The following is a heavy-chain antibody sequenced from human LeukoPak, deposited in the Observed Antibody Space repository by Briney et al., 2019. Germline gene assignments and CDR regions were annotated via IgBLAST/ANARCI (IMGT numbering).Heavy chain of an antibody. Sequence: PVGSLRLSCAASGFTFSSYSMNWVRQAPGKGLEWVSYISSSSSTIYYADSVKGRFTISRDNAKNSLYLQMNSLRAEDTAVYYCARKPHPGRFCSSTSCPYYYMDVWGKGTTVTVSS. J-gene: IGHJ6*03. D-gene: IGHD2-2*01. CDR2: ISSSSSTI. CDR3: ARKPHPGRFCSSTSCPYYYMDV. V-gene: IGHV3-48*01. CDR1: GFTFSSYS.